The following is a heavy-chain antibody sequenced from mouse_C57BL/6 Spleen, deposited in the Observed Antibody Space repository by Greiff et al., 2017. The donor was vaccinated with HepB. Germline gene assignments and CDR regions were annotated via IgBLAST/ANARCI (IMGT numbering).Heavy chain of an antibody. V-gene: IGHV1-81*01. CDR3: ASNYDYDRYFDV. CDR1: GYTFTSYG. D-gene: IGHD2-4*01. Sequence: LQESGAELARPGASVKLSCKASGYTFTSYGISWVKQRTGQGLEWIGEIYPRSGNTYYNEKFKGKATLTADKSSSTAYMELRSLTSEDSAVYFCASNYDYDRYFDVWGTGTTVTVSS. J-gene: IGHJ1*03. CDR2: IYPRSGNT.